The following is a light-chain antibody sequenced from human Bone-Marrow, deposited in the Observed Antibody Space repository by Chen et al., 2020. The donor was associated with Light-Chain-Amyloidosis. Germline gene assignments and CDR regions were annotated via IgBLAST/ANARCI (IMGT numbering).Light chain of an antibody. V-gene: IGLV3-25*03. CDR2: RDT. CDR3: QSADSSGTYAVI. Sequence: SYELTQPPSLSVSSGQPARTPRSGDDLPTKYAYWYQQKPGQAPVLVIHRDTERPSGISERFSGSSSGTTATLTIGGVQAEDEADYHCQSADSSGTYAVIFGGGTKLTVL. J-gene: IGLJ2*01. CDR1: DLPTKY.